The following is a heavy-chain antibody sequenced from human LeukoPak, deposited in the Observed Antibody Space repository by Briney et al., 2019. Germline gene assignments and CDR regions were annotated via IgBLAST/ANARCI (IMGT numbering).Heavy chain of an antibody. CDR2: IYHSGST. J-gene: IGHJ4*02. CDR3: ARHIRFLEWLLSEQFDY. CDR1: GYSISSGYY. D-gene: IGHD3-3*01. Sequence: PSETLSPTCAVSGYSISSGYYWGWIRQPPGKGLEWIGSIYHSGSTYYNPSLKSRVTISVDTSKNQFSLKLSSVTAADTAVYYCARHIRFLEWLLSEQFDYWGQGTLVTVSS. V-gene: IGHV4-38-2*01.